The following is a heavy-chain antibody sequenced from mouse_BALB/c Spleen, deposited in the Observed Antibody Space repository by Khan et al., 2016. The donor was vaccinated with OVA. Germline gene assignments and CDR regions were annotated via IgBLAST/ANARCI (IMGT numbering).Heavy chain of an antibody. CDR3: ARRGLRWDFDY. CDR1: GYTFINYW. J-gene: IGHJ2*01. CDR2: INPSTGYT. Sequence: QVRLQQSGAELAKPGASVKMFCKASGYTFINYWILWVKQRPGQGLEWIGYINPSTGYTEYNQNFKDKATLTADKSSSTAYMQLSSLTSEDAAVYYCARRGLRWDFDYWGQGNTLTVSS. V-gene: IGHV1-7*01. D-gene: IGHD1-1*01.